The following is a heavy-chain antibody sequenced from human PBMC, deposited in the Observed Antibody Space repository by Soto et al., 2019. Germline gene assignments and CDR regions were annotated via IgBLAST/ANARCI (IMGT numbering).Heavy chain of an antibody. V-gene: IGHV4-30-4*08. CDR2: VFHSGSV. D-gene: IGHD2-21*02. Sequence: QVQLQQSGPGLVKPSQTLSLTCTVSGGSISGDYYHWTWIRQSPGKGLEWIGYVFHSGSVLYNPSLKSRLHISVDTSKNQFSLRLSSVTAADTAVYFCAREDDGGDRDYYGLDVWGQGTTVTVSS. CDR3: AREDDGGDRDYYGLDV. J-gene: IGHJ6*02. CDR1: GGSISGDYYH.